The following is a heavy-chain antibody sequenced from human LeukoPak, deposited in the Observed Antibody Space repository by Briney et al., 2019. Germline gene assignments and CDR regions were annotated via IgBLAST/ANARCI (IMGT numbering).Heavy chain of an antibody. J-gene: IGHJ5*02. V-gene: IGHV4-39*07. Sequence: SETLSLTCTVSGGSISSSSYYWGWIRQPPGKGLEWIGSIYYSGSTYYNPSLKSRVTISVDTSKNQFSLKLSSVTAADTAVYYCARDRGYCSSTSCYGEAWFDPWGQGTLVTVSS. D-gene: IGHD2-2*01. CDR2: IYYSGST. CDR3: ARDRGYCSSTSCYGEAWFDP. CDR1: GGSISSSSYY.